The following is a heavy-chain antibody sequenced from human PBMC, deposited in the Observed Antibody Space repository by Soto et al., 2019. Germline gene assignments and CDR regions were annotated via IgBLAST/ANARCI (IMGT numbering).Heavy chain of an antibody. CDR3: ARATSARPFDY. CDR2: IYSGGYT. J-gene: IGHJ4*02. Sequence: GGSLRLSCAVSGFTVSNNYMSWVRQAPGKGLEGVSVIYSGGYTAYGDSVKGRLTISRDNSKNTLYLQMNSLRAEDTAVHYCARATSARPFDYWGQGTLVTVSS. D-gene: IGHD5-12*01. V-gene: IGHV3-53*01. CDR1: GFTVSNNY.